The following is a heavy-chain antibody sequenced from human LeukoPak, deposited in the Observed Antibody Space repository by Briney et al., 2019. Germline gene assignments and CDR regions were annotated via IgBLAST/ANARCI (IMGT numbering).Heavy chain of an antibody. CDR2: ISYDGSNK. CDR1: GFTFSSYA. Sequence: GGSLRLSCAASGFTFSSYAMHWVRQAPGKGLEWVAVISYDGSNKYYADSVKGRFTISRDNSKNTLYLQMNSLRAEDTAVYYCARDFRRDGYNVGYWGQGTLVTVSS. CDR3: ARDFRRDGYNVGY. D-gene: IGHD5-24*01. V-gene: IGHV3-30-3*01. J-gene: IGHJ4*02.